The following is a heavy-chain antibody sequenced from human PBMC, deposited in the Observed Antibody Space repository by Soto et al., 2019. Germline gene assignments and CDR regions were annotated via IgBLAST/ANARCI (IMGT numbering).Heavy chain of an antibody. Sequence: QIRLVQSGAEVQKPGSSVRVSCKASGDTFGRFTINWVRQAPGQGLEWMGGIKPISDITNYAQRFQGRRTTTADDTTNTVYLVLSSLRSEDTAMYYCARDPSTINKLTGVWFDPWGQGTLVTVSS. CDR3: ARDPSTINKLTGVWFDP. D-gene: IGHD4-4*01. J-gene: IGHJ5*02. V-gene: IGHV1-69*01. CDR2: IKPISDIT. CDR1: GDTFGRFT.